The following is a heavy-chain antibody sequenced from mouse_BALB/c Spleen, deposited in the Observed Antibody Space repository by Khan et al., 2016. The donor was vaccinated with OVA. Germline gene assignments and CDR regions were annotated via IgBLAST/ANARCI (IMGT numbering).Heavy chain of an antibody. D-gene: IGHD3-2*02. CDR3: SRSGYGFGAY. V-gene: IGHV1-54*01. CDR2: INPGSGGT. J-gene: IGHJ3*01. CDR1: GYAFTDYL. Sequence: QVQLQQPGAELVRPGTSVKVSCKASGYAFTDYLIEWLKQRPGQGLEWIGVINPGSGGTHYNEEFMDRATLTADKSSSTAYMQLSSLTSDDSADYFCSRSGYGFGAYWGPGTLVTVSA.